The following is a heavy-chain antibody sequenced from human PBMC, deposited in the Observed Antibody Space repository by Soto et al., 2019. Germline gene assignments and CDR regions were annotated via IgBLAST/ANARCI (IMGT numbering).Heavy chain of an antibody. V-gene: IGHV1-18*04. D-gene: IGHD1-26*01. CDR2: ISDYNGDI. CDR3: ARVRIVGAREIDF. Sequence: QVHLVQSGGEVKKPGASVKVSYKASGYTFNRHGITWVRQAPGQGLEWMGWISDYNGDINYEQKFQGRVTLSSDTLTSTVYLELKSLRFDDTAVYYCARVRIVGAREIDFWGQGTLVTVSS. CDR1: GYTFNRHG. J-gene: IGHJ4*02.